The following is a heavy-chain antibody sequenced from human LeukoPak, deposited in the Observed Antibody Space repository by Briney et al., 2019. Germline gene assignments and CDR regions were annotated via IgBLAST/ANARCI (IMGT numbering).Heavy chain of an antibody. D-gene: IGHD2-2*01. CDR3: ARRDCSSTSCYVGEAFDI. J-gene: IGHJ3*02. Sequence: GESLKISCKGSGYSFTSYWIGWVRQMPGKGLEWMGIIYPGDSDTRYSPSFQGQVTISADKSISTAYLRWSSLKASDTAMYYCARRDCSSTSCYVGEAFDIWGQGTMVTVSS. CDR1: GYSFTSYW. CDR2: IYPGDSDT. V-gene: IGHV5-51*01.